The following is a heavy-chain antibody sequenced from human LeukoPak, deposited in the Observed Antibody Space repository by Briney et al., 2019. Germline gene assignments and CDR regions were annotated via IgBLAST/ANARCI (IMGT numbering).Heavy chain of an antibody. J-gene: IGHJ4*02. CDR1: GGSFSFYF. CDR3: ARDSDSVSQ. V-gene: IGHV4-34*01. D-gene: IGHD3-16*01. Sequence: SETLSLTCTVSGGSFSFYFWHWIRQPPGEGLDWIGEIDTRGSTQYKPSLRSRGIISIDTSGNHFSLKLTSVTAADTAVYFCARDSDSVSQWGQGMLVTVSS. CDR2: IDTRGST.